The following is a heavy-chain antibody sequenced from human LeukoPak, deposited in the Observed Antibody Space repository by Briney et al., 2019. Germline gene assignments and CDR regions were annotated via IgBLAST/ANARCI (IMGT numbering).Heavy chain of an antibody. J-gene: IGHJ4*02. V-gene: IGHV3-30*04. Sequence: GGSLRLSCVASGFTFSSYAFHWVRQAPGKGLEWVATMSFDVNNKYYADSVRGRFTISRDNSKNTLYLQMNSLRAEDTAVYSCARGYCTSSSCYNDYWGQGTLVTVSS. CDR2: MSFDVNNK. D-gene: IGHD2-2*02. CDR1: GFTFSSYA. CDR3: ARGYCTSSSCYNDY.